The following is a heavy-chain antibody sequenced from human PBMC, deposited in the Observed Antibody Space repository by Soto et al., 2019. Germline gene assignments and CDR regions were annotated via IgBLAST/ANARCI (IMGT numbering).Heavy chain of an antibody. D-gene: IGHD3-10*01. Sequence: QVQLQESGPGLVKPSGTLSLTCAVSGGSISSSNWWSWVRQPPGKGLEWIGEIYHSGSTNYNPSLKGRVTISVDKSKNQFSLKLSSVTAADTAVYYCARDVGTMVRGVKRHWFDPWGQGTLVTVSS. CDR1: GGSISSSNW. V-gene: IGHV4-4*02. J-gene: IGHJ5*02. CDR3: ARDVGTMVRGVKRHWFDP. CDR2: IYHSGST.